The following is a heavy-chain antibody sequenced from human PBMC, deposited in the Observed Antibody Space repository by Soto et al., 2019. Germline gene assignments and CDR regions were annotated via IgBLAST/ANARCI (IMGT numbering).Heavy chain of an antibody. CDR3: ARGWYYFDF. CDR2: IYYGGTT. J-gene: IGHJ4*02. CDR1: VEPMTGGYY. Sequence: LSLTCDVSVEPMTGGYYWGWIRQSPGKGLEWIGSIYYGGTTYYNPSLRSRLAISIDTSKNQFSLRLSSVTAADTALYYCARGWYYFDFWGQGTLVTVSS. V-gene: IGHV4-38-2*01. D-gene: IGHD2-15*01.